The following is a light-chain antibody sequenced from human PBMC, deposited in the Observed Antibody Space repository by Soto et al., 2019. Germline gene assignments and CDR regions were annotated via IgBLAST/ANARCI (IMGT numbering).Light chain of an antibody. V-gene: IGKV2-28*01. CDR2: SVS. CDR3: RQALQTWT. CDR1: QSLLHSNGYTY. J-gene: IGKJ1*01. Sequence: EIVMTQSPLSLPVTPGEPASISCRSSQSLLHSNGYTYLDWYLQKPGQSPQLLIYSVSYRASGVPDRFSGSGSGTDFTLKISRVEAEDVGVYYCRQALQTWTFGQGTKVEIK.